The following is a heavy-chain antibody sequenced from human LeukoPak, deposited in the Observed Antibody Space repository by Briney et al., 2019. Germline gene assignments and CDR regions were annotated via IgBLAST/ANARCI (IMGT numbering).Heavy chain of an antibody. CDR1: GYTLTELS. D-gene: IGHD2-2*01. Sequence: ASVKVSCKVSGYTLTELSMHWVRQAPGKGLEWMGGFDPEEGETIYAQKFQGRVTMTEDTSTDTAYMELRSLRSEDTAVYYCAREATDIVVVPAAQYYYYYGMDVWGQGTTVTVSS. V-gene: IGHV1-24*01. CDR3: AREATDIVVVPAAQYYYYYGMDV. CDR2: FDPEEGET. J-gene: IGHJ6*02.